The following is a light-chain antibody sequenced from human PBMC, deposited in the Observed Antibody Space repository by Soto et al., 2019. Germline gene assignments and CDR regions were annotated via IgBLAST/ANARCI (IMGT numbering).Light chain of an antibody. J-gene: IGKJ4*01. Sequence: PGERATLSCRASQSVSSSYLAWYQQKPGQAPRLLIYDASSRATGIPARFSGSGSGTDFTLTISSLEPEDFAVYYCQQRSNWPLTFGGGTKVDIK. CDR2: DAS. CDR1: QSVSSSY. V-gene: IGKV3D-20*02. CDR3: QQRSNWPLT.